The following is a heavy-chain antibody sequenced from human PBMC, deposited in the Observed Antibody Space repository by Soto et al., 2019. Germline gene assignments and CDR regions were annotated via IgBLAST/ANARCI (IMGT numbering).Heavy chain of an antibody. J-gene: IGHJ6*02. CDR3: ARAIVRGVILGYYYYYGMDV. Sequence: GGSLRLSCAASGFTFSSYAMHWVRQAPGKGLEWVAVISYDGSNKYYADSVKGRFTISRDNSKNTLYLQMNSLRAEDTAVYYCARAIVRGVILGYYYYYGMDVWGQGTTVTVSS. V-gene: IGHV3-30-3*01. CDR1: GFTFSSYA. D-gene: IGHD3-10*01. CDR2: ISYDGSNK.